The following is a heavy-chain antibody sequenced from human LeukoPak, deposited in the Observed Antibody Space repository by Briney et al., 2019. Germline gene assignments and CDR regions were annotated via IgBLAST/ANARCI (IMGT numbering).Heavy chain of an antibody. D-gene: IGHD3-16*01. CDR1: GFTFSSYS. V-gene: IGHV3-48*04. CDR3: ARDNVAPLR. J-gene: IGHJ4*02. Sequence: GGSLRLSCAASGFTFSSYSMNWVRQAPGKGLEWVSYISSSGSTIYYADSVKGRFTISRDNAKNSLYLQMNSLRAEDTAVYYCARDNVAPLRWGQGTLVTVSS. CDR2: ISSSGSTI.